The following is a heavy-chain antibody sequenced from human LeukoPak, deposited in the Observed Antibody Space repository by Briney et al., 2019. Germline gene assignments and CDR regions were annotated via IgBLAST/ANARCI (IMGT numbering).Heavy chain of an antibody. CDR2: MNPNRGNT. Sequence: GASVKVSCKASGYTFTSYDINWVRQATGQGLEWMGWMNPNRGNTGYAQKFQGRVTITRNTSISTAYMELSSLRSEDTAVYYCARRGTAMGFDYYYYYYMDVWGKGTTVTVSS. J-gene: IGHJ6*03. D-gene: IGHD5-18*01. CDR3: ARRGTAMGFDYYYYYYMDV. CDR1: GYTFTSYD. V-gene: IGHV1-8*03.